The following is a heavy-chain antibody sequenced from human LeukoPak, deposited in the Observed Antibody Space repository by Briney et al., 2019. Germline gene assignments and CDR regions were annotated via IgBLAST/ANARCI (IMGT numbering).Heavy chain of an antibody. V-gene: IGHV1-8*01. CDR2: MNPNSGNT. J-gene: IGHJ5*02. CDR1: GYTFTRYD. D-gene: IGHD2-2*01. Sequence: ASVKVSCKASGYTFTRYDINWVRQATGQGLEWMEWMNPNSGNTGYAQKFQGRVTMTRNTSISTAYMELSSLRSEDTAVYYCARGLKGYCSSTSCYRWFDPWGQGTLVTVSS. CDR3: ARGLKGYCSSTSCYRWFDP.